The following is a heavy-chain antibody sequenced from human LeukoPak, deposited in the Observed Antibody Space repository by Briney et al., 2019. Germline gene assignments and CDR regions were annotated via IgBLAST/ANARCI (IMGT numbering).Heavy chain of an antibody. Sequence: PGGSLRLSCAASGFTFSSYGMSWVRQAPGKGLEWVSAISGSGGSTYYADSVKGRLTISRDNSKNTLYLQMNSLRAEDTAVYYCASESALLYYYDSSGPFDYWGQGTLVTVSS. CDR3: ASESALLYYYDSSGPFDY. J-gene: IGHJ4*02. CDR2: ISGSGGST. D-gene: IGHD3-22*01. CDR1: GFTFSSYG. V-gene: IGHV3-23*01.